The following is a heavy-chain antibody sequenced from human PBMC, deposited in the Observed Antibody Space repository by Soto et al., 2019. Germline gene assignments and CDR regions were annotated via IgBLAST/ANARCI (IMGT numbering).Heavy chain of an antibody. CDR1: GYTFPIYD. D-gene: IGHD2-2*01. Sequence: QVKLVQSGAEVKKPGASVKVSCKASGYTFPIYDINWVRQATGQGLEWLGWMNPNSGNTGYAQKFQGRVTMTRNTSINTAYMELSSLRSEDTAVYYCARGFCSSTSCHFDYWGQGTLVTVSS. CDR2: MNPNSGNT. CDR3: ARGFCSSTSCHFDY. V-gene: IGHV1-8*01. J-gene: IGHJ4*02.